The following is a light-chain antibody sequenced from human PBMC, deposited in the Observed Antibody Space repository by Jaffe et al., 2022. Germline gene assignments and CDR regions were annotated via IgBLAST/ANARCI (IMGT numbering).Light chain of an antibody. CDR3: AAWDDILNGPV. Sequence: QSVLTQPPSVSEAPGQRVTISCSGGSSNIGKSGVTWYQQLPGEAPKLLIYYDDLLPSGVSDRFSGSKSGTSASLAISGLQSEDEATYFCAAWDDILNGPVFGGGTKLTVL. V-gene: IGLV1-36*01. J-gene: IGLJ2*01. CDR2: YDD. CDR1: SSNIGKSG.